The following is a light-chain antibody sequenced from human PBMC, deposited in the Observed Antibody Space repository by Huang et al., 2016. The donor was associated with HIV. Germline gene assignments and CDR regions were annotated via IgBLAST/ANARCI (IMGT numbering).Light chain of an antibody. CDR1: HRISSW. CDR3: QQQWT. V-gene: IGKV1-5*03. Sequence: DIQMTQSPSTLSAFVGDRVTITCRTSHRISSWLDWYQQKPGQAPNLLISKTSNLESGVPSRFSGNGSGTEFTLTSSGLQPDDLATYYCQQQWTFGQGTKVEI. CDR2: KTS. J-gene: IGKJ1*01.